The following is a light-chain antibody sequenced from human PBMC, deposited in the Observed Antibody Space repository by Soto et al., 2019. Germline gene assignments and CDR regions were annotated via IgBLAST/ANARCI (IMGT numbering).Light chain of an antibody. CDR3: SSFAASNTLV. CDR2: EVT. V-gene: IGLV2-8*01. CDR1: SSDLGGYDF. J-gene: IGLJ3*02. Sequence: QSALTQPPSASGSPGQSVTISCTGTSSDLGGYDFVSWYQQHPGKAPKLMIYEVTKRPSGVPDRFSGSKSGNTASLTVSGLQAEEEADYYRSSFAASNTLVFGGGTKLTVL.